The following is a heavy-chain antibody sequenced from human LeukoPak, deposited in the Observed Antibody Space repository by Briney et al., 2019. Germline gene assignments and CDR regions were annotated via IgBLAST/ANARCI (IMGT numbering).Heavy chain of an antibody. D-gene: IGHD5-18*01. CDR3: ARGHIQLYLIVFN. J-gene: IGHJ4*02. CDR2: ISYDGSNK. CDR1: GFTFSSYA. V-gene: IGHV3-30*04. Sequence: QPVRSLRLSCAVSGFTFSSYAMHGVRQAPAKGLEWVAVISYDGSNKYYADSVKGLFTISRDNCKSTLYLQMNSLRAEETAVYFCARGHIQLYLIVFNWGEGELLSASPQ.